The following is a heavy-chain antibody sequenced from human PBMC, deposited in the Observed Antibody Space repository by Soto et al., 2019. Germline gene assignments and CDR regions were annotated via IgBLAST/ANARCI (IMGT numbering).Heavy chain of an antibody. D-gene: IGHD2-15*01. CDR2: INHSGST. V-gene: IGHV4-34*01. Sequence: RSLTCAVYGGSFSGYYWSWIRQPPGKGLEWIGEINHSGSTNYNPSLKSRVTISVDTSKNQFSLRLSSVTAADTAVYYCARARTSRKRVVAFDIWGQGTMVTVSS. CDR3: ARARTSRKRVVAFDI. J-gene: IGHJ3*02. CDR1: GGSFSGYY.